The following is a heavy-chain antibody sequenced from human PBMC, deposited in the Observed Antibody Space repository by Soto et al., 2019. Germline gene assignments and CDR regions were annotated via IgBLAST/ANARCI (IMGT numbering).Heavy chain of an antibody. CDR2: IIPIFGTA. CDR1: GGTFSSYA. Sequence: ASVKVSCKASGGTFSSYAISWVRQAPGQGLEWMGGIIPIFGTANYAQKFQGRVTITADESTSTAYMELSSLRSEDTAVYYCALYSSSWYDYYYGMDVWSQGTTVTVSS. J-gene: IGHJ6*02. D-gene: IGHD6-13*01. V-gene: IGHV1-69*13. CDR3: ALYSSSWYDYYYGMDV.